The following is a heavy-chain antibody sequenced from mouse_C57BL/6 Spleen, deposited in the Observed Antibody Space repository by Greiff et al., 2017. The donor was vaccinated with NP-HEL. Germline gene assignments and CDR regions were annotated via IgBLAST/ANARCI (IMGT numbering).Heavy chain of an antibody. Sequence: VQLQQSVAELVRPGASVKLSCTASGFNIKNTYMHWVKQRPEQGLEWIGRIDPANGNTKYAPKFQGKATITADTSSNTAYLQLSSLTSEDTAIYYCASDYYGSSYGYAMDYWGQGTSVTVSS. J-gene: IGHJ4*01. D-gene: IGHD1-1*01. CDR3: ASDYYGSSYGYAMDY. CDR1: GFNIKNTY. V-gene: IGHV14-3*01. CDR2: IDPANGNT.